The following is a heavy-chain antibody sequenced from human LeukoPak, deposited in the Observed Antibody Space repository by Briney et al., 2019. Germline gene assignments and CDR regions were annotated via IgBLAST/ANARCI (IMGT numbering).Heavy chain of an antibody. J-gene: IGHJ4*02. V-gene: IGHV3-21*01. CDR1: GFTFSSYS. CDR3: ARVWFGEFGYYFDY. Sequence: GGSLRLSCAASGFTFSSYSMNWVRQARGKGLEWVSSISSSSSYIYYADSVKGRFTISRDNAKNSLYLQMNSLRAEDTAVYYCARVWFGEFGYYFDYWGQGTLVTVSS. CDR2: ISSSSSYI. D-gene: IGHD3-10*01.